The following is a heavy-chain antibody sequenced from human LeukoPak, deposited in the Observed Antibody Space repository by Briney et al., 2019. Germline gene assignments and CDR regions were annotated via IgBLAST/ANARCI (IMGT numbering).Heavy chain of an antibody. CDR1: GFTFNTFG. CDR2: IWFDGSVK. CDR3: AKDTAVQFLEPAF. Sequence: GGALRLSCAASGFTFNTFGMHWVRQAPGQGLEWVAAIWFDGSVKHYSDAVKGRFTISRDNSLNTLYLQMNSLRVEDTAIYYCAKDTAVQFLEPAFWGQGTLVTVSS. J-gene: IGHJ4*02. D-gene: IGHD3-3*01. V-gene: IGHV3-33*06.